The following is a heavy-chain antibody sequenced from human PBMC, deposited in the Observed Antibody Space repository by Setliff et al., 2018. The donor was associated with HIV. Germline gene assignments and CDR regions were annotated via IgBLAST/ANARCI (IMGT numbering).Heavy chain of an antibody. CDR3: ARDLAY. V-gene: IGHV3-7*03. CDR2: IKQDAGEK. CDR1: GGSFTSRSYY. J-gene: IGHJ4*02. Sequence: PSETLSLTCTVSGGSFTSRSYYWGWIRQPPGKGLEWVANIKQDAGEKYYVDSVKGRFTISRDNAQNSLYLQMSSLKVEDTAVYYCARDLAYWGQGTLVTVSS.